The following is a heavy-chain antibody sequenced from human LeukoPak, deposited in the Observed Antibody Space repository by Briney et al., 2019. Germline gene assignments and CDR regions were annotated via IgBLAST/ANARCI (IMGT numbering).Heavy chain of an antibody. CDR2: IIPIFGTA. D-gene: IGHD6-13*01. J-gene: IGHJ3*02. CDR3: ARTLPGIAAAGDAFDI. V-gene: IGHV1-69*13. CDR1: GGTFSSCA. Sequence: SVKVSCKASGGTFSSCAISWVRQAPGQGLEWMGGIIPIFGTANYAQKFQGRVTITADESTSTAYMELSSLRSEDTAVYYCARTLPGIAAAGDAFDIWGQGTMVTVSS.